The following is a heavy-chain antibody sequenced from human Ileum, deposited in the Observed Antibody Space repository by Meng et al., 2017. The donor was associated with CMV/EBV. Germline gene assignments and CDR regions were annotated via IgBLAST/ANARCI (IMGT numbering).Heavy chain of an antibody. V-gene: IGHV1-2*02. CDR1: GYTFTGYY. J-gene: IGHJ6*02. Sequence: ASVKVSCKASGYTFTGYYMHWVRQAPGQGLEWMGWINPNSGGTNYAQKFQGRVTMTRDTSISTAYMELSRLRSDDTAVYYCASLGYCSSTSWYTEVHYYYYGMDVWGQGTTVTVSS. CDR2: INPNSGGT. D-gene: IGHD2-2*02. CDR3: ASLGYCSSTSWYTEVHYYYYGMDV.